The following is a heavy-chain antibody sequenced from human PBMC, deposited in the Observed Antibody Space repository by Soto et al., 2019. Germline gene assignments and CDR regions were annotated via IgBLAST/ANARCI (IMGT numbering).Heavy chain of an antibody. CDR2: IIPIFGTA. D-gene: IGHD3-22*01. CDR3: ARPTRYYYDSSCRSAWSDP. V-gene: IGHV1-69*12. CDR1: GGTFSSYA. J-gene: IGHJ5*02. Sequence: QVQLVQSGAEVKKPGSSVKVSCKASGGTFSSYAISWVRQAPGQGLEWMGGIIPIFGTANYAQKFQGRVTITADESTSPADIEPSTLRAEDTAVYYCARPTRYYYDSSCRSAWSDPCGQGTLVTVSS.